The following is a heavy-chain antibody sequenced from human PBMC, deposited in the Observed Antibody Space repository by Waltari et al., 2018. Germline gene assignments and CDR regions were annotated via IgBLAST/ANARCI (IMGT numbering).Heavy chain of an antibody. J-gene: IGHJ4*02. V-gene: IGHV1-8*02. CDR3: ARTGCSSTSCPSDY. CDR1: GGPFSSYA. CDR2: MNPNSGNT. Sequence: VQLVPSGAAVPTPGSSVPVSCPASGGPFSSYALRWVRPAPGQGLEWRGGMNPNSGNTGYAQKFQGRVTMTRNTSISTAYMELSSLRSEDTAVYYCARTGCSSTSCPSDYWGQGTLVTVSS. D-gene: IGHD2-2*01.